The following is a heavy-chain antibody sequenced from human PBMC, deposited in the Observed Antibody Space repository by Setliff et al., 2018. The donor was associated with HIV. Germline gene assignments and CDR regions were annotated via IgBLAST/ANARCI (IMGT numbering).Heavy chain of an antibody. Sequence: ASVKVSCKASGYSFADYAMNWVRQAPRQGLEWMGYINTNTGNPTYAQGFTGRFVFSFDTSVTTAYLQITGLRTEDTAVYFCARGGTHYDFWSGYRLGYFDLWGRGTLVTSP. CDR2: INTNTGNP. CDR3: ARGGTHYDFWSGYRLGYFDL. V-gene: IGHV7-4-1*02. CDR1: GYSFADYA. J-gene: IGHJ2*01. D-gene: IGHD3-3*01.